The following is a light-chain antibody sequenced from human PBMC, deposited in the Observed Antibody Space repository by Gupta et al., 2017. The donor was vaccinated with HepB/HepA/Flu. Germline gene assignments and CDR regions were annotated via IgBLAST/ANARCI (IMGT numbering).Light chain of an antibody. V-gene: IGLV1-51*02. CDR2: ENS. Sequence: QSVLTHPPSVCAAPGQQVTLSCSGSSSNIGNNYVSWYQQVPGTAPKLLIYENSKRPSGIPDRFSGSRSGTSATLGITGLQTGDEAYYYCGTWDSSLGGGVFGGGTKLTVL. CDR3: GTWDSSLGGGV. J-gene: IGLJ3*02. CDR1: SSNIGNNY.